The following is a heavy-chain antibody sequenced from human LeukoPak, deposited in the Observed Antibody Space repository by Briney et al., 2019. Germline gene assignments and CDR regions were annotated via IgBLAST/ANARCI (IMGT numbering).Heavy chain of an antibody. Sequence: GGSLRLSCAASGFTFSSYAMHWVRQAPGKGLEYVSAISSNGGSTYYANSVKGGFTISRDNSKNTLSFQMGSLRAEDMAVYYRARDQGTMTGAFDYWGQGTLVTVSS. J-gene: IGHJ4*02. D-gene: IGHD3-22*01. CDR3: ARDQGTMTGAFDY. CDR1: GFTFSSYA. CDR2: ISSNGGST. V-gene: IGHV3-64*01.